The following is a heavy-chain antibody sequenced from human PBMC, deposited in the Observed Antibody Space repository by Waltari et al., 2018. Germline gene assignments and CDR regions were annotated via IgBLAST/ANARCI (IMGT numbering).Heavy chain of an antibody. CDR3: ARPLLYYYYYMDV. J-gene: IGHJ6*03. CDR2: IYHSGST. Sequence: QLQLQESGPGLVKPSETLSLTCTVSGGSISSGYYWGWIRQPPGKGLEWIGSIYHSGSTDYNPSLKSRVTISVDTSKNQFSLKLSSVTAADTAVYYCARPLLYYYYYMDVWGKGTTVTVSS. V-gene: IGHV4-38-2*02. CDR1: GGSISSGYY.